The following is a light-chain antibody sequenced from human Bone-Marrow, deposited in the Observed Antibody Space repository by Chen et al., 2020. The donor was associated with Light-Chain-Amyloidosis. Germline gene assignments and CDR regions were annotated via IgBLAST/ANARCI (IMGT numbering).Light chain of an antibody. V-gene: IGLV3-21*02. CDR2: DDS. Sequence: SYVLTQPSSVSVAPGQTATIACGGNNIGSTSVHWYQQTPGQVPLLVVYDDSDRPSGIPERLSGSNSGNTATLTISRVEAGDEADYYCQVWDRSRDRPVFGGGTKLTVL. J-gene: IGLJ3*02. CDR1: NIGSTS. CDR3: QVWDRSRDRPV.